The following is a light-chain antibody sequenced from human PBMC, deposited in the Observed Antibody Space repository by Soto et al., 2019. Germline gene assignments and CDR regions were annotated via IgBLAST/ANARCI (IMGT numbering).Light chain of an antibody. CDR1: SSDVGGFNY. CDR2: DVT. Sequence: QSALTQPASVSGSPGQSITISCTGTSSDVGGFNYVSWYQQHPGKAPKLMIYDVTNRPSAVSYRFSGSKSGNTASLTISGLQAEDEADYYCNSYTSSSTYVFGTGTKLTVL. V-gene: IGLV2-14*03. CDR3: NSYTSSSTYV. J-gene: IGLJ1*01.